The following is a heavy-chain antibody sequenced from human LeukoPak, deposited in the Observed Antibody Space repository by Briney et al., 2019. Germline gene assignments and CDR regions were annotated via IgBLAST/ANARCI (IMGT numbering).Heavy chain of an antibody. V-gene: IGHV1-69*13. D-gene: IGHD2-2*01. Sequence: SVKVSCKASGYTFTGYYMHWVRQAPGQGLEWMGGIIPIFGTANYAQKFQGRVTITADESTSTAYMELSSLRSEDTPVYFCARRLENLTSCYDYWGQGTLVTLSS. CDR3: ARRLENLTSCYDY. CDR2: IIPIFGTA. J-gene: IGHJ4*02. CDR1: GYTFTGYY.